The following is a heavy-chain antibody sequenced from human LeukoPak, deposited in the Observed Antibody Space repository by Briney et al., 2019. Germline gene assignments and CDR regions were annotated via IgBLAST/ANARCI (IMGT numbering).Heavy chain of an antibody. CDR1: GGSISSYY. V-gene: IGHV4-59*01. D-gene: IGHD3-22*01. J-gene: IGHJ4*02. Sequence: PSETLSLTCTVSGGSISSYYWSWIPQPPGKGLEWIGYIYYSGSTNYNPSLKSRVTISVDTSKNQFSLKLSSVTAADTAVYYCARTPYYYDSSGYYYFDYWGQGTLVTVSS. CDR2: IYYSGST. CDR3: ARTPYYYDSSGYYYFDY.